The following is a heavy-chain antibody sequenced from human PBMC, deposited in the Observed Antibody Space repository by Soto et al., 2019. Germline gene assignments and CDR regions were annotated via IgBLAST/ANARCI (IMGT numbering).Heavy chain of an antibody. J-gene: IGHJ6*03. CDR3: ARGPIVVVPAAAYYYYYYYMDV. V-gene: IGHV1-2*04. Sequence: ASVKVSCKASGYTFTGYYMHWVRQAPGQGLEWMGWINPNSGGTNYAQKFQGWVTMTRDRSISTAYMELSRLRSDDTAVYYCARGPIVVVPAAAYYYYYYYMDVWGKGTTVTVSS. CDR1: GYTFTGYY. D-gene: IGHD2-2*01. CDR2: INPNSGGT.